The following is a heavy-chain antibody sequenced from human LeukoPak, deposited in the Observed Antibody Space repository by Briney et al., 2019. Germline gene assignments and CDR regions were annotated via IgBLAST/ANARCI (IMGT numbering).Heavy chain of an antibody. CDR1: GGSISSSSYY. CDR2: IYYSGST. J-gene: IGHJ3*02. Sequence: SETLSLTCTVSGGSISSSSYYWGWIRQPPGKGLEWFGSIYYSGSTYYNPSLKSRVTISVDTSKNQFYLKLSSVTAADTAVYYCARRERITDAFDIWGQGTMVTVSS. D-gene: IGHD3-10*01. V-gene: IGHV4-39*01. CDR3: ARRERITDAFDI.